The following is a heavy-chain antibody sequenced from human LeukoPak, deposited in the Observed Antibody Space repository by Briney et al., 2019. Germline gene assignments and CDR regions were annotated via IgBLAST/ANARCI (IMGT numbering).Heavy chain of an antibody. J-gene: IGHJ5*02. CDR2: ISGRGGST. CDR1: GFTFSNYA. V-gene: IGHV3-23*01. D-gene: IGHD3-10*01. Sequence: PGGSLRLSCAASGFTFSNYAMSWVRQAPGKGLEWVSAISGRGGSTYYADSVKGRFTISRDNSKNTLFLQMNSLRAEDTAVYYCAKDPRKSTMVRGVILFDPWGQGTLVTVSS. CDR3: AKDPRKSTMVRGVILFDP.